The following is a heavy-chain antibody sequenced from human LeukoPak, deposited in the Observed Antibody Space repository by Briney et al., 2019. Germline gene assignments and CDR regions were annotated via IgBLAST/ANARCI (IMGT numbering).Heavy chain of an antibody. CDR3: ARGDFGETNTAFDI. CDR1: GYTFTDYD. D-gene: IGHD4-17*01. CDR2: MNPNSGKT. Sequence: ASVTVSCKTSGYTFTDYDIHWVRHAPGHGLEWMGWMNPNSGKTNYAQKLQGRVTFSRNTSLSVAYMELSGLRSEDAAVYFCARGDFGETNTAFDIWGQGTMVAVSS. J-gene: IGHJ3*02. V-gene: IGHV1-8*03.